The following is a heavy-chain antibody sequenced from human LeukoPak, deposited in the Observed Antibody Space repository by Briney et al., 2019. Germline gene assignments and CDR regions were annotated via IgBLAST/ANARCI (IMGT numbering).Heavy chain of an antibody. V-gene: IGHV3-7*01. CDR2: IKEDGSEK. J-gene: IGHJ4*02. Sequence: GGSLRLSCAASGFTFINYSMNWVHQAPGKGLEWVANIKEDGSEKNYVDSVKGRFTISRDNAKNSLYLQMNSLRAEDTAVYYCARKDSSPRTFDYWGQGTLVTVSS. D-gene: IGHD3-22*01. CDR1: GFTFINYS. CDR3: ARKDSSPRTFDY.